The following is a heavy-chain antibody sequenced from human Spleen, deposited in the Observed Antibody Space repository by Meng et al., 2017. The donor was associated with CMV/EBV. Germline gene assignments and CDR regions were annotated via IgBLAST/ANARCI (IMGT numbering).Heavy chain of an antibody. CDR3: VASGGYSSSLLYYYYGIDV. CDR2: IYYSGST. D-gene: IGHD6-6*01. Sequence: SETLSLTCTVSGGSISSGDYYWSWIRQPPGKGLEWIGYIYYSGSTNYNPSLKSRVTISVDTSKNQFSLKLSSVTAADTAVYYCVASGGYSSSLLYYYYGIDVWGQGTTVTVSS. J-gene: IGHJ6*02. V-gene: IGHV4-61*08. CDR1: GGSISSGDYY.